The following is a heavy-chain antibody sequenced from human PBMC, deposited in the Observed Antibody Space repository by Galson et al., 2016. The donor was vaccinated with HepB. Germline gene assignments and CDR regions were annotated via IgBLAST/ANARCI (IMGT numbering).Heavy chain of an antibody. CDR2: INADNGNT. Sequence: SVKVSCKASGYTFTSYAMHWVRQAPGQGLEWMGWINADNGNTKYSQKFQGRVTITRDTSASTAYLELRSLRSEDTAVYYCAREALIRGAPLDYWGQGTLVTVSS. V-gene: IGHV1-3*01. CDR3: AREALIRGAPLDY. CDR1: GYTFTSYA. D-gene: IGHD1-26*01. J-gene: IGHJ4*02.